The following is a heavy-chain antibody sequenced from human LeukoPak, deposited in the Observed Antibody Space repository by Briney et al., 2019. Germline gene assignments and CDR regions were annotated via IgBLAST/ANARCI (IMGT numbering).Heavy chain of an antibody. D-gene: IGHD3-22*01. CDR3: AGHKGSGYDY. V-gene: IGHV4-59*08. CDR2: IYYSGST. Sequence: SETLSLTCTVSGGSISSYYWSWIRQPPGKGLEWIGYIYYSGSTNYNPSLKSRVTISVDTSKNQFSLKLSSVTAADTAVYYCAGHKGSGYDYWGQGTLVTVSS. J-gene: IGHJ4*02. CDR1: GGSISSYY.